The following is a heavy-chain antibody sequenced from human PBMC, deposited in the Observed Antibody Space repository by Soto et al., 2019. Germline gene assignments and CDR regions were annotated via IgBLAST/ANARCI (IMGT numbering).Heavy chain of an antibody. CDR1: GFTFDDYA. CDR2: ISWNSGSI. J-gene: IGHJ4*02. CDR3: AKEGPYNGAGFDY. V-gene: IGHV3-9*01. D-gene: IGHD1-26*01. Sequence: EVQLVESGGGLVQPGRSLRLSCAASGFTFDDYAMHWVRQAPGKGLEWVSGISWNSGSIGYADSVKGRFTISRDNAKNSLYPQMNSLRAEDTALYYCAKEGPYNGAGFDYWGQGTLVTVSS.